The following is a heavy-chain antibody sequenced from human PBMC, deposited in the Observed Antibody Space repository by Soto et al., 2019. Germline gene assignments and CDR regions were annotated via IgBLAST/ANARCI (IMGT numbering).Heavy chain of an antibody. D-gene: IGHD2-2*01. CDR2: INAGNGNT. V-gene: IGHV1-3*01. CDR1: GYTFTSYA. CDR3: ARGSGYCSSTSCYALGWFDP. Sequence: ASVKVSCKASGYTFTSYAMHWVLQAPGQRLEWLGWINAGNGNTKYSQKFQGRVTITRDTSASTAYMELSSLRSEDTAVYYCARGSGYCSSTSCYALGWFDPWGQGTLVTVSS. J-gene: IGHJ5*02.